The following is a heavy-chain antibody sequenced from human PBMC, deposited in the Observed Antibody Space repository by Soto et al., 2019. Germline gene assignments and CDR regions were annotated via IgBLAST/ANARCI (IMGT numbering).Heavy chain of an antibody. V-gene: IGHV3-21*01. CDR3: AREETAWPLAYGLDV. CDR2: IGRRSDI. J-gene: IGHJ6*02. D-gene: IGHD2-21*02. CDR1: SCTYS. Sequence: SCTYSVHWVRQAPGKGLEWVSSIGRRSDIYYADSVKGRFTISRDNAKNSVSLQMNSLRDEDTAVYYCAREETAWPLAYGLDVWGQGTTVTVSS.